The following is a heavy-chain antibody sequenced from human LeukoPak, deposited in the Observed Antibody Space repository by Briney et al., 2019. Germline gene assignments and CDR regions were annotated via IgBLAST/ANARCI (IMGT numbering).Heavy chain of an antibody. D-gene: IGHD5-12*01. CDR1: GGSISSYY. CDR3: ATSTTAYGGYALDY. J-gene: IGHJ4*02. CDR2: IYYSGST. V-gene: IGHV4-59*08. Sequence: TSSETLSLTCTVSGGSISSYYWSWIRQPPGKGLEWIGYIYYSGSTNYNPSLKSRVTISVDTSKNQFSLKLSSVTAADTAVYYCATSTTAYGGYALDYWGQGTLVTVSS.